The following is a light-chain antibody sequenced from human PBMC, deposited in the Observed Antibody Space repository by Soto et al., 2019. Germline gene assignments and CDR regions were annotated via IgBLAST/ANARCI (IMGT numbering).Light chain of an antibody. CDR1: QSVSGSY. CDR2: GAS. CDR3: QQYGTSPRT. Sequence: EIVMTQSPGTLSLSPGERATLSCRASQSVSGSYLAWYQQRPGQAPRLLIYGASSRATGIPDRFSGSGSGTDFTRTINTLEPEDFAVYYCQQYGTSPRTFGQGTKVEIK. J-gene: IGKJ1*01. V-gene: IGKV3-20*01.